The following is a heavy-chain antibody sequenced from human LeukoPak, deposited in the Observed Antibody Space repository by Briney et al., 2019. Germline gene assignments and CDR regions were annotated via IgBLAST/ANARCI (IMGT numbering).Heavy chain of an antibody. CDR3: ARDRPTGASRLFVVQ. V-gene: IGHV3-21*01. J-gene: IGHJ4*02. CDR1: GFTFSSYS. D-gene: IGHD3-3*01. Sequence: GGSLRLSCAASGFTFSSYSMAWVRQAPGKGLEWISSMSSGGTYIYYAGPVRGRFTISRDNAKNSLYLLMNSLRAEDTAVYYCARDRPTGASRLFVVQWGQGTLVTVSS. CDR2: MSSGGTYI.